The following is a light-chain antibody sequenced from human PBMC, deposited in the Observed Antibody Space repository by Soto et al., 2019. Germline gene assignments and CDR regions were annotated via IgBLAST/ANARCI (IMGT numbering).Light chain of an antibody. CDR1: QSVLTSSNNKNY. CDR3: QQYYSILRT. J-gene: IGKJ1*01. Sequence: DIVMTQSPDSLAVSLGERATINCKSSQSVLTSSNNKNYLAWYQQKPGQPPKLLIYWASTRESGVPDRFSGSGSGTDFTLTISSLQAEDPAVYYCQQYYSILRTFGQGTRVEIK. CDR2: WAS. V-gene: IGKV4-1*01.